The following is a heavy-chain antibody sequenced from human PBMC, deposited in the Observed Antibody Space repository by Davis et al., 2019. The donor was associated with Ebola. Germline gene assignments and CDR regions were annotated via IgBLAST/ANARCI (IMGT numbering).Heavy chain of an antibody. J-gene: IGHJ4*02. CDR3: ARDGNPGI. CDR1: GGSVSSGSYY. Sequence: PSETLSLTCTVSGGSVSSGSYYWSWIRQPPGKGLEWIGYIYYSGSTNYNPSLKSRVTISVDTSKNQFSLKLSSVTAADTAVYYCARDGNPGIWGQGTLVTVSS. V-gene: IGHV4-61*01. D-gene: IGHD1-1*01. CDR2: IYYSGST.